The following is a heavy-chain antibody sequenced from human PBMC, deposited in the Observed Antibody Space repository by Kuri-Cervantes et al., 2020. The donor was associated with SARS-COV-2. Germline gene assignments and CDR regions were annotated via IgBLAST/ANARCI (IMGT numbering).Heavy chain of an antibody. J-gene: IGHJ4*02. CDR3: VRDEYCSGGSCYFFPYYFDY. Sequence: GGSLRLSCAASGFTFSSYEMNWVRQAPGKGLEWVSYISSSGSTIYYADSVKGRFTISRDNAKNSLYLQMNSLRAEDTAVYYCVRDEYCSGGSCYFFPYYFDYWGQGTLVTVSS. CDR2: ISSSGSTI. D-gene: IGHD2-15*01. V-gene: IGHV3-48*03. CDR1: GFTFSSYE.